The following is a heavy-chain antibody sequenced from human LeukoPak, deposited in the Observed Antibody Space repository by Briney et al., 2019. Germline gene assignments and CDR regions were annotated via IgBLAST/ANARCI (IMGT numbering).Heavy chain of an antibody. Sequence: SETLSLSCTVSGGSISSSSYYWGWIRQPPGKGLEWIGSIYYSGSTYYNPSLKSRVTISVDTSKNQFSLKLSSVTAADTAVYYCARLVLLWFGESSHFDYWGQGTLVTVSS. CDR2: IYYSGST. D-gene: IGHD3-10*01. CDR3: ARLVLLWFGESSHFDY. CDR1: GGSISSSSYY. J-gene: IGHJ4*02. V-gene: IGHV4-39*01.